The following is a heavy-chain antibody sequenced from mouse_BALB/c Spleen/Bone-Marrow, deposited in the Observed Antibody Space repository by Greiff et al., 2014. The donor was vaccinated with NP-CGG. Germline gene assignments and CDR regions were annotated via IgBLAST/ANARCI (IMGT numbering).Heavy chain of an antibody. J-gene: IGHJ3*01. Sequence: VQLQQSGTVLARPGTSVKMSCKASGYSFTSYWMHWVKQRPGQGLEWIGVIYLGNSDTSYNQKFKGKAKLTAVTSASTAYMELSSLTNEDSAVYYCTRRNYRYDGFAYWGQGTLVTASA. D-gene: IGHD2-14*01. CDR2: IYLGNSDT. CDR1: GYSFTSYW. V-gene: IGHV1-5*01. CDR3: TRRNYRYDGFAY.